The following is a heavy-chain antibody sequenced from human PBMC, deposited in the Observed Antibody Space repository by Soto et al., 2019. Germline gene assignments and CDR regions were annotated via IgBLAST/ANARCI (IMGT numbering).Heavy chain of an antibody. CDR1: GFTLNNAW. V-gene: IGHV3-15*01. Sequence: GGSLRLSCAASGFTLNNAWMNWVRQSPEKGLEWVGHIKSTSDGGTTDYAAPVKGRFTISRDDSKNTLYLQMNSLKTEDTAVYYCATPGTDYGWSWGQGTPVTVSS. D-gene: IGHD4-17*01. CDR2: IKSTSDGGTT. CDR3: ATPGTDYGWS. J-gene: IGHJ5*02.